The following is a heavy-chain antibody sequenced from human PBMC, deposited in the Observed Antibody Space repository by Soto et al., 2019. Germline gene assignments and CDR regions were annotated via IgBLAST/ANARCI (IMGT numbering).Heavy chain of an antibody. CDR3: ARGNYYDSSGYYTVPYFDY. Sequence: SQTLSLTCAISGDSVSSDSAAWNWIRQSPSRGLEWLGRTYCRSKWYNDYAVSVKSRITINPDTSKNQFSLQLNSATPEDTAVYYCARGNYYDSSGYYTVPYFDYWGQGTLVTVSS. V-gene: IGHV6-1*01. CDR2: TYCRSKWYN. CDR1: GDSVSSDSAA. J-gene: IGHJ4*02. D-gene: IGHD3-22*01.